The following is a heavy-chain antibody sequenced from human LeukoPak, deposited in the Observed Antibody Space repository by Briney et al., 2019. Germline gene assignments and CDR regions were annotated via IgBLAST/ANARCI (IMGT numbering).Heavy chain of an antibody. CDR1: GFTFSSYA. V-gene: IGHV3-23*01. CDR3: SRDLRGPRDY. Sequence: PGGSLRLSCAASGFTFSSYAMSWVRQAPGKGLEWVSAISGSGGSTYYADSVKGRFTISRDNTKNTLYLQMDSLRGEDTAVYYCSRDLRGPRDYWGQGTLVTVSS. D-gene: IGHD3-10*01. J-gene: IGHJ4*02. CDR2: ISGSGGST.